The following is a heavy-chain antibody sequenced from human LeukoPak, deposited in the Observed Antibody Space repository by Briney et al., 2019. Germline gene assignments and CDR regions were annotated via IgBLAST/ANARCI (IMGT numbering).Heavy chain of an antibody. D-gene: IGHD1-1*01. Sequence: GGSLRLSCAASGFTFSSYATSWARQAPGKGLEWVSALYGSGETTYYADSVKGRFTVSRDNSKNTLYLQMDGLRAEDTAVYYCAKMAGMTRQVYYMDVWDKGATVTVSS. CDR1: GFTFSSYA. CDR2: LYGSGETT. V-gene: IGHV3-23*01. CDR3: AKMAGMTRQVYYMDV. J-gene: IGHJ6*03.